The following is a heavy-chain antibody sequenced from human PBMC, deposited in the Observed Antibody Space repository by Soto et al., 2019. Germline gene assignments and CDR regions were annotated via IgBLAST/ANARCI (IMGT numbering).Heavy chain of an antibody. CDR2: IIPIFGTA. CDR3: ARDLVAIARDAGDAFDI. V-gene: IGHV1-69*13. J-gene: IGHJ3*02. CDR1: GYTFSSYA. Sequence: ASVKVSCKSSGYTFSSYAISWVRQAPGQGLEWMGGIIPIFGTANYAQKFQGRVTITADESTSTAYMELSSLRSEDTAVYYCARDLVAIARDAGDAFDIWGQGTMVTVSS. D-gene: IGHD2-15*01.